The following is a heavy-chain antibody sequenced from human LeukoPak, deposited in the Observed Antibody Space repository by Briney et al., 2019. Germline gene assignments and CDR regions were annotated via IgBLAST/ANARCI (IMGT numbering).Heavy chain of an antibody. Sequence: ASVKVSCKTSGYTFSNYDVNWVRQAPGQGLEWMGWMNPNSGNTGYAQKFQGRVTMTRNTSISTAYMELSSLRSEDTAVYYCARGLFGRGYCSGGSCYAIGYWGQGTLVTVSS. V-gene: IGHV1-8*01. CDR3: ARGLFGRGYCSGGSCYAIGY. CDR2: MNPNSGNT. CDR1: GYTFSNYD. J-gene: IGHJ4*02. D-gene: IGHD2-15*01.